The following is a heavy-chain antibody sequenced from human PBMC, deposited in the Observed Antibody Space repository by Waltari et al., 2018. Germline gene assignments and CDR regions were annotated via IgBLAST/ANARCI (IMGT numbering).Heavy chain of an antibody. V-gene: IGHV3-43D*04. Sequence: EVQLVESGGVVVQPGGSLRLSCAASGFTFDDYAMHWVRQAPGKGLEWVSLISWDGGSTYYADSVKGRFTIARDNSKNSLYLQMNRLRAEDTALYYCAKDLLYGSGSGGFDYWGQGTLVTVSS. CDR2: ISWDGGST. D-gene: IGHD3-10*01. CDR1: GFTFDDYA. CDR3: AKDLLYGSGSGGFDY. J-gene: IGHJ4*02.